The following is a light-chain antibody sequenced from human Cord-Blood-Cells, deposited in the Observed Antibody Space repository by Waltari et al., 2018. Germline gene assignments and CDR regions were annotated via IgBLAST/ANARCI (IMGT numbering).Light chain of an antibody. CDR2: DVS. CDR1: SSDVGGYNY. V-gene: IGLV2-14*03. CDR3: SSYTSSSTSGV. Sequence: QSALTQPASVSGSPGKSITISCTGTSSDVGGYNYVSWYQQHPGKAPKLMIYDVSNRPSGVSNRFSGSKSGNTASLTISGLQAEDEADYYCSSYTSSSTSGVFGGGTKLTVL. J-gene: IGLJ3*02.